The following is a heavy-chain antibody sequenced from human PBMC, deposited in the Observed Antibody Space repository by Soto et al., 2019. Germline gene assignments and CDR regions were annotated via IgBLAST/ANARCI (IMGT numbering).Heavy chain of an antibody. D-gene: IGHD3-9*01. CDR3: ARGRGDYDILTGYYPIYYYYYYMDV. J-gene: IGHJ6*03. CDR1: GYTFTSYD. Sequence: EASVKVSCKASGYTFTSYDINWVRQATGQGLEWMGWMNPNSGNTGYAQKFQGRVTMTRNTSISTAYMELSSLRSEDTAVYYCARGRGDYDILTGYYPIYYYYYYMDVWGKGTTVTVSS. CDR2: MNPNSGNT. V-gene: IGHV1-8*01.